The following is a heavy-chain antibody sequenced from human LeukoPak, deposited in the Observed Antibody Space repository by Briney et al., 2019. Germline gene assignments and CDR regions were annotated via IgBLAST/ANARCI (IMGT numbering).Heavy chain of an antibody. J-gene: IGHJ5*02. CDR2: VYYTGST. D-gene: IGHD6-13*01. CDR3: ARRARAEADTSPDNWIDP. V-gene: IGHV4-59*08. Sequence: SETVSLTCFVSGGSINNYFWNWLRQPPGRGLEWIGHVYYTGSTRYNPSLKSRVFISIDTSMNQFSLKLSSVTAADTAVYYCARRARAEADTSPDNWIDPWGQGTLVTVSS. CDR1: GGSINNYF.